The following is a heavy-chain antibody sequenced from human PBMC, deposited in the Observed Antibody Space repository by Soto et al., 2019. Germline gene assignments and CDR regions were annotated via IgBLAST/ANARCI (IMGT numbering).Heavy chain of an antibody. Sequence: SVKVSCKASGFTFTSSAMQWVRQARGQRLEWIGWIVVGSGNTNYAQKFQERVTITRDMSTSTAYMELSSLRSEDTAVYYCAADRGEYYDFWSGYYPGAFDIWGQGTMVTVSS. J-gene: IGHJ3*02. CDR3: AADRGEYYDFWSGYYPGAFDI. CDR2: IVVGSGNT. CDR1: GFTFTSSA. D-gene: IGHD3-3*01. V-gene: IGHV1-58*02.